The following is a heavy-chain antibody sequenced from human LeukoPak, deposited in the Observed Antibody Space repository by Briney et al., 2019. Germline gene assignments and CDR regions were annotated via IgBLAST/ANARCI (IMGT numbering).Heavy chain of an antibody. CDR3: ARGGYSYGLEGIVDY. CDR2: ISYDGSNK. D-gene: IGHD5-18*01. J-gene: IGHJ4*02. V-gene: IGHV3-30*04. Sequence: PGRSLRLSCAASGFTFSSYAMHWVRQAPGKGLEWVAVISYDGSNKYYADSVKGRFTISRDNSKNTLYLQMNSLRAEDTAVYYCARGGYSYGLEGIVDYWGQGTLVTVSS. CDR1: GFTFSSYA.